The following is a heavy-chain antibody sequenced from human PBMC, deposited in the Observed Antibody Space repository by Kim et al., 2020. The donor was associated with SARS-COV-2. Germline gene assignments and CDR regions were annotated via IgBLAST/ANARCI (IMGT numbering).Heavy chain of an antibody. Sequence: DTNPSLKGRVTLSVDKSKNPFSLKRSYVTAADTAVYYCARHEYSSPYDYWGQGTLVTVSS. CDR3: ARHEYSSPYDY. D-gene: IGHD6-6*01. J-gene: IGHJ4*02. V-gene: IGHV4-39*01.